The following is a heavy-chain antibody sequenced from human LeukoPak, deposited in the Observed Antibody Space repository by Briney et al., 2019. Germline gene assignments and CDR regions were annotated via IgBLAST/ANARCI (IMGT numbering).Heavy chain of an antibody. V-gene: IGHV3-21*01. CDR2: ISSSSYI. CDR1: GFTFSSYG. J-gene: IGHJ4*02. CDR3: AKPRPGGGDCYDY. Sequence: GGSLRLSCAASGFTFSSYGMNWVRQAPGKGLEWVSSISSSSYIYYADSVKGRFTISRDNAKNSLYLQMNSLRAEDTAVYYCAKPRPGGGDCYDYWGQGTLVTVSS. D-gene: IGHD2-21*02.